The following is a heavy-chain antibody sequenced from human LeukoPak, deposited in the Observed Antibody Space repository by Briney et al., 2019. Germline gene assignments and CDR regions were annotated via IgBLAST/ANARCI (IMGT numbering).Heavy chain of an antibody. V-gene: IGHV1-2*02. CDR1: GYTFTGYY. CDR3: ARAGLGYCTSTNRLSFDY. CDR2: INPSSGGT. J-gene: IGHJ4*02. D-gene: IGHD2-2*01. Sequence: GASVKVSCKASGYTFTGYYMPWVRQAPGLGLEWMGCINPSSGGTNYAQKFQGRVTMTRDTSISTAYMELSSLRSDDTAVYYCARAGLGYCTSTNRLSFDYWGQGTLVTVSS.